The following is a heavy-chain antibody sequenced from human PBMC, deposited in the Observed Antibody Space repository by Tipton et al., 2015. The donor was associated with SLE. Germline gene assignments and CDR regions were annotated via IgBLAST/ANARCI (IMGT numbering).Heavy chain of an antibody. CDR1: GGSISGGDYY. V-gene: IGHV4-30-4*08. CDR2: IYYSGNT. Sequence: TLSLTCTVSGGSISGGDYYWSWVRQPPGKGLEWIGYIYYSGNTHYNPSLKSRVTISVDTSKNQFSLNLNSVTAADTAVYYCARITDCDSTSCSRGGFDFWGQGTLVTVSS. D-gene: IGHD2-2*01. J-gene: IGHJ4*02. CDR3: ARITDCDSTSCSRGGFDF.